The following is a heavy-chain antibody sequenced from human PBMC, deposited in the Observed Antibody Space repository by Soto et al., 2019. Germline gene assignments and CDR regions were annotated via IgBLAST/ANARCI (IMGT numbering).Heavy chain of an antibody. Sequence: QVQLVESGGGVVQPGRSLRLSCAASGFTFSYHALNWVRQAPGKGLEWVAVISYDGDNKYIAESVKGRFTISRDNSKNTVSLQMNSLRTEDTAMYFCARGTTTSAFSAMDVWVKGPRSPSPQ. J-gene: IGHJ6*01. D-gene: IGHD1-1*01. CDR3: ARGTTTSAFSAMDV. CDR2: ISYDGDNK. CDR1: GFTFSYHA. V-gene: IGHV3-30-3*01.